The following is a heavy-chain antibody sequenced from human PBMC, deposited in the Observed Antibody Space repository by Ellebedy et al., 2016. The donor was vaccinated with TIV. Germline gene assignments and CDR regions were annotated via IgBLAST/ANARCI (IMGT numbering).Heavy chain of an antibody. CDR2: INPDGSEK. Sequence: PGGSLRLSCAASGFTFSNYWMSWVRQAPGKGLEWVANINPDGSEKHYVDSVKGRFTISRDNAKTSLYLQINGLRDDDTAMYYCARARCSNADRHIPGYWGQGSLVTVSS. CDR1: GFTFSNYW. CDR3: ARARCSNADRHIPGY. J-gene: IGHJ4*02. V-gene: IGHV3-7*03. D-gene: IGHD2-8*01.